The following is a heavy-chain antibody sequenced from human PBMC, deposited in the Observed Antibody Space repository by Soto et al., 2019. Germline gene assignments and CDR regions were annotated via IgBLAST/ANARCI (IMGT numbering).Heavy chain of an antibody. V-gene: IGHV4-31*03. J-gene: IGHJ5*02. Sequence: QVQLQESGPGLVRPSQTLSLTCTVSGGSISSGGYYWSWIRQHPGKGLEWIGYIYYSGSTYYNPSLKRRVTISVDTSKNQFSLKLSSVTAADTAVYYCARDNGSGWYGGNNWFDPWGQGTLVTVSS. CDR3: ARDNGSGWYGGNNWFDP. CDR1: GGSISSGGYY. CDR2: IYYSGST. D-gene: IGHD6-19*01.